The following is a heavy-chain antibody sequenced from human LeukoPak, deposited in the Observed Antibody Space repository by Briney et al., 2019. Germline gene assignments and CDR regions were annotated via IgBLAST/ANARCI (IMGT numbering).Heavy chain of an antibody. CDR1: GGSITSANSY. D-gene: IGHD4-17*01. Sequence: PSETLSLTCTVSGGSITSANSYWGWIRQPPGKGLEWIGNIDSDGTSHYSPVLKSRVTISLDTSKSHFSLRLTSVIAADTAVYYCARLIDYDCYYFYYYLDVWGKGTTVTVSS. V-gene: IGHV4-39*02. CDR3: ARLIDYDCYYFYYYLDV. CDR2: IDSDGTS. J-gene: IGHJ6*03.